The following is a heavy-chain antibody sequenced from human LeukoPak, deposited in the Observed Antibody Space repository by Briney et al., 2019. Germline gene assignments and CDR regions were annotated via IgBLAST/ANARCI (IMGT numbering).Heavy chain of an antibody. Sequence: ASVKVSCKASGGTFSSYAISWVRQAPGQGLEWMGGIIPIFGTANYAQKFQGRVTITTDESTSTAYMELSSLRSEDTAVYYCARTYWRGYFGYFDYWGQGTLVTVSS. J-gene: IGHJ4*02. CDR2: IIPIFGTA. CDR3: ARTYWRGYFGYFDY. D-gene: IGHD3-3*01. V-gene: IGHV1-69*05. CDR1: GGTFSSYA.